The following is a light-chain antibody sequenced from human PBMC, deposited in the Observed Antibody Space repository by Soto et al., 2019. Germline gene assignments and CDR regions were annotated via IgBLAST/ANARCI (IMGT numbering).Light chain of an antibody. CDR2: RSN. CDR3: AARDDRLSGPV. Sequence: QSVLTQPPSASGTPGQRVTISCSGTSSNIGSNYVYWYQQLPGTAPKLLIYRSNQRPSGVPDRFSGSKSGTSASLAISGLRSEDEADYYCAARDDRLSGPVFGGGTKVTVL. CDR1: SSNIGSNY. J-gene: IGLJ2*01. V-gene: IGLV1-47*01.